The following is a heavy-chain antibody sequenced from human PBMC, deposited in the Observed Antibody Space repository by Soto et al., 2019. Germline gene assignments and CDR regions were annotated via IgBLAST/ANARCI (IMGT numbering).Heavy chain of an antibody. Sequence: GGSLRLSCAASGFTFSGSAMHWVRQASGKGLEWVGRIRSKDNNYATAYAASVKGRFTISRDDSKNTAYLQMNSLKTEDTAVYYCTRPDCSSTSCPRGLGIWGQGTLVTVSS. CDR3: TRPDCSSTSCPRGLGI. D-gene: IGHD2-2*01. CDR1: GFTFSGSA. J-gene: IGHJ4*02. CDR2: IRSKDNNYAT. V-gene: IGHV3-73*01.